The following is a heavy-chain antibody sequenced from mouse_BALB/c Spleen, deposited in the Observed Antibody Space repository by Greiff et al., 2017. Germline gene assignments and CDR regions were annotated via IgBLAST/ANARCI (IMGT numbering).Heavy chain of an antibody. Sequence: VQLQQPGAELVMPGASVKMSCKASGYTFTDYWMHWVKQRPGQGLEWIGAIDTSDSYTSYNQKFKVKATLTVDESSSTAYMQLSSLTSEDSAVYYCARYLSYGNLDYWGQGTTLTVSS. J-gene: IGHJ2*01. CDR1: GYTFTDYW. CDR2: IDTSDSYT. V-gene: IGHV1-69*01. D-gene: IGHD2-1*01. CDR3: ARYLSYGNLDY.